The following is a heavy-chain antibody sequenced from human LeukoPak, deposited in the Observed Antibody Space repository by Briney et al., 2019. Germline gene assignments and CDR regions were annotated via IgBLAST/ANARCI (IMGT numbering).Heavy chain of an antibody. V-gene: IGHV3-7*01. J-gene: IGHJ4*02. Sequence: PGGSLRPSCAASGFTFSSYWMSWVRQAPGKGLEWVANIKQDGSEKYYVDSVKGRFTISRDNAKNSLYLQLNSLRAEDTAVYYCARSPYTSGWYGVGYWGQGTLVTVSS. CDR2: IKQDGSEK. CDR1: GFTFSSYW. D-gene: IGHD6-19*01. CDR3: ARSPYTSGWYGVGY.